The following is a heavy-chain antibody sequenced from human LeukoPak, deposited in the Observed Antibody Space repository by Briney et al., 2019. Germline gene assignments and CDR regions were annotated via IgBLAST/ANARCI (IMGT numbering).Heavy chain of an antibody. CDR1: GGSFSGYY. Sequence: SETLSLTCAVYGGSFSGYYWSWIRQPPAKGLEWIGEINHSGSTNYNPSLKSRVTISVDTSKNQFSLKLSSVTAADTAVYYCARGWRGAARPPRPVDYWGQGTLVTVSS. D-gene: IGHD6-6*01. J-gene: IGHJ4*02. CDR3: ARGWRGAARPPRPVDY. CDR2: INHSGST. V-gene: IGHV4-34*01.